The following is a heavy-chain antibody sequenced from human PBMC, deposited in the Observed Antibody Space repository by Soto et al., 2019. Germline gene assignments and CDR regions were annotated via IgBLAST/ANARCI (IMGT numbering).Heavy chain of an antibody. CDR3: ARDKDWAFDY. CDR2: IFASSTTI. V-gene: IGHV3-48*04. CDR1: GFIFSSYS. J-gene: IGHJ4*02. D-gene: IGHD3-9*01. Sequence: SLRLSCVASGFIFSSYSMVWVRQAPGKGLEWVSYIFASSTTIYYADSVKGRFTVSRDNAKNSLFLLMNSLRAEDTAVYYCARDKDWAFDYWGQGTLVTVST.